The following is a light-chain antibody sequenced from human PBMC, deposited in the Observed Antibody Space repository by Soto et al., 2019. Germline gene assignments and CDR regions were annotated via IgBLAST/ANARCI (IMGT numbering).Light chain of an antibody. CDR2: DVS. CDR1: SSDVGLYNY. CDR3: GSYTTTTTWV. V-gene: IGLV2-14*01. J-gene: IGLJ3*02. Sequence: QSVLTQPASVSGSPGQSITISCTGTSSDVGLYNYVSWYQHHPGKAPKLMIYDVSDRPSGVSNRFSGSKSGNTASLTISGLQAEDEADYYCGSYTTTTTWVFGGGTKLTVL.